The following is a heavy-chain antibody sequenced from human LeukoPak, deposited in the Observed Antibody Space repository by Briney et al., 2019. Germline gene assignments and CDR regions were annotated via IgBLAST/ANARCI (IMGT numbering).Heavy chain of an antibody. Sequence: ASVKVSCKASGYTFTGYYMHWVRQAPGQGLEWMGWINPNSGGTNYAQKFQGRVTMTRDTSISTAYMELSRLRSDDTAVYYCARRQQQLVLGYYYYYMDVWGKGTTVTISS. CDR3: ARRQQQLVLGYYYYYMDV. J-gene: IGHJ6*03. D-gene: IGHD6-13*01. CDR1: GYTFTGYY. CDR2: INPNSGGT. V-gene: IGHV1-2*02.